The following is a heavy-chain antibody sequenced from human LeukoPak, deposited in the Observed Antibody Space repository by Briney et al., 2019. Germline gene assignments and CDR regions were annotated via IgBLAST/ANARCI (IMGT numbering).Heavy chain of an antibody. V-gene: IGHV4-61*02. CDR1: GGSISSGSYY. J-gene: IGHJ3*02. CDR2: IYTSGST. Sequence: PSETLSLTCTVSGGSISSGSYYWSWNRQPAGKGLEWIGRIYTSGSTNYNPSLKSRVTISVDTSKNQFSLKLSSVTAADTAVYYCARERMTGDAFDIWGQGTMVTVSS. CDR3: ARERMTGDAFDI. D-gene: IGHD2-8*01.